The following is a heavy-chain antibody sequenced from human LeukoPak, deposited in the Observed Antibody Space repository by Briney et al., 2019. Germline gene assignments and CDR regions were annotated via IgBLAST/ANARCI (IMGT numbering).Heavy chain of an antibody. D-gene: IGHD5-24*01. CDR2: INPSGGST. V-gene: IGHV1-46*01. CDR3: ARVGDGLNDAFDI. Sequence: ASVKVSCKASGYTFTSYYMHWVRQASGQGLEWMGIINPSGGSTSYAQKFQGRVTMTRDTSTSTVYMELSRLRSDDTAVYYCARVGDGLNDAFDIWGRGTMVTVSS. CDR1: GYTFTSYY. J-gene: IGHJ3*02.